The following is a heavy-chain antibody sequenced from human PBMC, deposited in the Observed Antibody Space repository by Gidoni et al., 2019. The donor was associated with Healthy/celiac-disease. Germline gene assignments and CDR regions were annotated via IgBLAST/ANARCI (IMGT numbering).Heavy chain of an antibody. D-gene: IGHD2-21*01. V-gene: IGHV3-15*01. CDR2: IKSKTDGGTT. CDR1: GFTFSNAW. J-gene: IGHJ1*01. CDR3: TTHYNLINCGGDCYVEYFQH. Sequence: EVQLVESGGGLVKPGGSLRLSCAASGFTFSNAWMSWVRQAPGKGLEWVGRIKSKTDGGTTDYAAPVKGRFTISRDDSKNTLYLQMSSLKTEDTAVYYCTTHYNLINCGGDCYVEYFQHWGQGTLVTVSS.